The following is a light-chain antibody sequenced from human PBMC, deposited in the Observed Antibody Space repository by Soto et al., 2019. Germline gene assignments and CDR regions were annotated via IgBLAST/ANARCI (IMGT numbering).Light chain of an antibody. Sequence: QSVLTQPPSASGSPGQSVTISCTGTSSDVGAYNYVSWYQQHPGKAPKLMIYEVSKRPSGVPDRFSGSKSGNTASLTVSGLQAEDEADYYCSSYAGSNVVFGGGTKLTVL. CDR2: EVS. CDR3: SSYAGSNVV. CDR1: SSDVGAYNY. V-gene: IGLV2-8*01. J-gene: IGLJ2*01.